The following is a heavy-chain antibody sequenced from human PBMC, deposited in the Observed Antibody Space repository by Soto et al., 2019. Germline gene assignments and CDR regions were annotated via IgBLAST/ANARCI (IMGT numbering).Heavy chain of an antibody. V-gene: IGHV1-18*01. CDR2: ISAYNGNT. J-gene: IGHJ4*02. CDR3: ARGVYYDSRDFDY. D-gene: IGHD3-22*01. CDR1: GYTFTIYG. Sequence: GAAVKVTGKDSGYTFTIYGISWVLQAPVQGLEWMGCISAYNGNTNYAQKLQGRVTMTTDTSTSTAYMELRSLRSDDTAVYYCARGVYYDSRDFDYWGQGTLVTVSS.